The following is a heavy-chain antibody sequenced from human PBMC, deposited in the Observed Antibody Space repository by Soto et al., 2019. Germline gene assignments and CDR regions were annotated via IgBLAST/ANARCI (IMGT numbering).Heavy chain of an antibody. D-gene: IGHD6-19*01. Sequence: ASVKVSCKASGYTFTSYGISWVRQAPGQGLEWMGWISAYNGNTNYAQKLQGRVTMTTDTSTSTAYMELRSLRSDDTAVYYCARDLMIWGIAVSRFDYWGQGTLVTVSS. V-gene: IGHV1-18*01. J-gene: IGHJ4*02. CDR2: ISAYNGNT. CDR1: GYTFTSYG. CDR3: ARDLMIWGIAVSRFDY.